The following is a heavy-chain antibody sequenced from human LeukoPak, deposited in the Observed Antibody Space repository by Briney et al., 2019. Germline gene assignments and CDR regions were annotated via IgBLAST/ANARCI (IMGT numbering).Heavy chain of an antibody. CDR3: ARDHYNFWSGYHDFDY. D-gene: IGHD3-3*01. J-gene: IGHJ4*02. CDR2: ISNRSSYI. CDR1: GFPVRNNY. Sequence: GGSLRLSCAASGFPVRNNYLSWVRQAPGKGLEWVSSISNRSSYIYYADSVKGRFTMSRDNAKDSLYLQMNSLRAEDTAVYYCARDHYNFWSGYHDFDYWGQGTLVTVSS. V-gene: IGHV3-21*01.